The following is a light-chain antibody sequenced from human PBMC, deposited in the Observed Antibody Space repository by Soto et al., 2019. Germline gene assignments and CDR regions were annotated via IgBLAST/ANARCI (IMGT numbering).Light chain of an antibody. CDR3: QHYPAGSRLT. Sequence: TQSPATLSMSPGERAALSCSASQSVSTRSSAWYQQKPGQAPRLLISGASSRATGIPDRFSGSGFGTDFTLTLSRLEPEDFALYTCQHYPAGSRLTFGQGTRLEI. CDR2: GAS. V-gene: IGKV3-20*01. CDR1: QSVSTRS. J-gene: IGKJ5*01.